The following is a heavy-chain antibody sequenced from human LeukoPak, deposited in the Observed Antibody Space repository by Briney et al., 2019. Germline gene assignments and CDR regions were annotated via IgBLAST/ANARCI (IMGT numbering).Heavy chain of an antibody. CDR3: AKCSGGSCYYYGMDV. D-gene: IGHD2-15*01. CDR2: ISYDGSNK. CDR1: GFTFSSYV. J-gene: IGHJ6*02. Sequence: GRSLRLSCAASGFTFSSYVMHWVRQAPGKGLEWVAVISYDGSNKYYADSVKGRFTISRDNSKNTLYLQMNSLRAEDTAVYYCAKCSGGSCYYYGMDVWGQGTTVTVSS. V-gene: IGHV3-30*18.